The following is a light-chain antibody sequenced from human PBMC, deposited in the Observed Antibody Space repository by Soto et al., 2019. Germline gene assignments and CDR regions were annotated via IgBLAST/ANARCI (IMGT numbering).Light chain of an antibody. J-gene: IGKJ1*01. Sequence: EIVLTQSPATLSSFPGDRVTLSCRASQYINTRLAWYQHRPGQAPRLLIYQTSLRAAGIPARFIGSGSGTDFTLTITKLEPEDFAVYYCQHYDASQWTFGQGTKVDIK. CDR2: QTS. CDR3: QHYDASQWT. CDR1: QYINTR. V-gene: IGKV3D-11*03.